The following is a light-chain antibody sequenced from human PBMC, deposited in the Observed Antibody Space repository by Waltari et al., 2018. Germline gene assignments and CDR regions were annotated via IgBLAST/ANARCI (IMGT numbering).Light chain of an antibody. CDR2: SNS. CDR1: NSNIGSNS. CDR3: AAWDDSLNGV. V-gene: IGLV1-44*01. J-gene: IGLJ1*01. Sequence: QSVLTQPPSASGTPGQRVTISCFGRNSNIGSNSVNWFQQLPGTAPKLLISSNSQRPSGVPARFSGSKSGTSASLAISGLQPEDEADYYCAAWDDSLNGVFGPGTKVTVL.